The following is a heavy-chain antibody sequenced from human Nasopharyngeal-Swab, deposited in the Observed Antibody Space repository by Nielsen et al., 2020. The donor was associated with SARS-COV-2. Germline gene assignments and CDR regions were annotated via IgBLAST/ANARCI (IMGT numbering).Heavy chain of an antibody. D-gene: IGHD3-10*01. V-gene: IGHV3-23*01. J-gene: IGHJ4*02. CDR3: ASHPLSPYYFDF. CDR2: ISGSGGDR. Sequence: GESLKISCAASGFTFRNYWMSWVRQAPGKGLEWVSTISGSGGDRYYADSVKGRFTISRDNSKNTLYLQMNSLRAEDTAVYYCASHPLSPYYFDFWGQGTLVTVSS. CDR1: GFTFRNYW.